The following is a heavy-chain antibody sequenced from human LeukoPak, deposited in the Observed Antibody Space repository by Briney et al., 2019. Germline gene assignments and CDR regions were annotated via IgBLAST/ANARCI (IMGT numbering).Heavy chain of an antibody. D-gene: IGHD5-24*01. Sequence: GSLRLSCAASGFTFSGQAMSWVRQAPGKGLEWVSTISASGGSTYYADSVKGRFSISRDNSKNTLYVQMTSLRPDDTADYYCAKVPDGSPRGYWYFELWGRGTLVTVSS. J-gene: IGHJ2*01. V-gene: IGHV3-23*01. CDR2: ISASGGST. CDR3: AKVPDGSPRGYWYFEL. CDR1: GFTFSGQA.